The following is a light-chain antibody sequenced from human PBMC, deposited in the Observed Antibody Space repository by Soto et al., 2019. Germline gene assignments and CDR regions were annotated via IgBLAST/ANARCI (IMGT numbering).Light chain of an antibody. J-gene: IGKJ1*01. CDR3: QQYNNWPWT. V-gene: IGKV3-15*01. CDR2: GAS. CDR1: QSVSSN. Sequence: EVVRTQSPATLYMSPGERATLSCRASQSVSSNLAWYQQKPGQAPRLLIYGASTRATGIPARFSGSGSGTEFTLTISSLQSEDFAVYYCQQYNNWPWTFGQGTKV.